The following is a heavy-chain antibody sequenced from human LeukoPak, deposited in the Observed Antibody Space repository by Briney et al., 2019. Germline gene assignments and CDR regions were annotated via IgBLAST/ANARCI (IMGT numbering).Heavy chain of an antibody. CDR1: GGSISTYY. CDR3: ARRAAAAAFDH. J-gene: IGHJ4*02. D-gene: IGHD6-13*01. V-gene: IGHV4-59*01. Sequence: KPSETLSLTCTVSGGSISTYYWSWIRQPPGKVLKYIGYIFYTGSTNYNPSLKSRVTISLDTSRNQFSLKLNSVTAADTAVYYCARRAAAAAFDHWGQGALVTVSS. CDR2: IFYTGST.